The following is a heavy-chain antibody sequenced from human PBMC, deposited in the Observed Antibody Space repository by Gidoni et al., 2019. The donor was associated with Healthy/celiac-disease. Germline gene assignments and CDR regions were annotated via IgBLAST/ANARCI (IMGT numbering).Heavy chain of an antibody. CDR3: AKDAVEIIGPNYFDY. CDR2: ISWNSGSI. Sequence: EVQLVESGGGLVQPGRSLRLSCAASGFTFDDYAMHWVRQAPGKGLEWVSGISWNSGSIGYADSVKGRFTISRDNAKNSLYLQMNSLRAEDTALYYCAKDAVEIIGPNYFDYWGQGTLVTVSS. V-gene: IGHV3-9*01. D-gene: IGHD3-10*01. CDR1: GFTFDDYA. J-gene: IGHJ4*02.